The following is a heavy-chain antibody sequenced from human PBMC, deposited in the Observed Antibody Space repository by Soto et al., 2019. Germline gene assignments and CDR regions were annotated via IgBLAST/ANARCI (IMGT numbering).Heavy chain of an antibody. Sequence: PGGSLRLSCAASGFTFSGYAMSWVRQAPGKGLEWVSAISGSGGSTYYADSVKGRFTISRDNSKNTLYLQMNSLRAEDTAVYYCAKDFMSYDSSGYYLGAFDIWGQGTMVTVSS. CDR2: ISGSGGST. V-gene: IGHV3-23*01. CDR3: AKDFMSYDSSGYYLGAFDI. CDR1: GFTFSGYA. D-gene: IGHD3-22*01. J-gene: IGHJ3*02.